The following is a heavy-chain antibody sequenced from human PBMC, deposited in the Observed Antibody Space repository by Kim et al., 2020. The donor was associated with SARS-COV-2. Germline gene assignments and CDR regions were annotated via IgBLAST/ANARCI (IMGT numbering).Heavy chain of an antibody. D-gene: IGHD3-10*01. CDR2: ISWNSGSI. V-gene: IGHV3-9*01. J-gene: IGHJ3*02. CDR1: GFTFDDYA. CDR3: AKDRITMVRGVIIGAFDI. Sequence: GGSLRLSCAASGFTFDDYAMHWVRQAPGKGLEWVSGISWNSGSIGFADSVKGRFTISRDNAKNSLYLQMNSLRAEDTALYYCAKDRITMVRGVIIGAFDIWGQGTMVTVSS.